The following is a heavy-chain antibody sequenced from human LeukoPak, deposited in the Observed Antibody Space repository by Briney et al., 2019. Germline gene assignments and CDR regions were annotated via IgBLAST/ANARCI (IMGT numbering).Heavy chain of an antibody. J-gene: IGHJ4*02. CDR1: GFTFSTYW. V-gene: IGHV3-7*04. Sequence: GGSLRLSCAASGFTFSTYWMSWVRQAPGKGPEWVANIKQDGSEKYYVDSVKGRVTISRDNAKNSLYLQMNSLRAEDTAVYYCARGRGYSYGQLDYWGQGTLVTVSS. CDR2: IKQDGSEK. CDR3: ARGRGYSYGQLDY. D-gene: IGHD5-18*01.